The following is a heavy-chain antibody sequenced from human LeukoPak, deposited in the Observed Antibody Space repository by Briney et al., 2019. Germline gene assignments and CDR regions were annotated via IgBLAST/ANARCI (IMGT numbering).Heavy chain of an antibody. J-gene: IGHJ4*02. V-gene: IGHV3-30*18. D-gene: IGHD2-8*01. CDR2: ISYDGSNK. CDR1: GFTFSSYG. Sequence: QPGGSLRLSCAASGFTFSSYGMHWVRQAPGKGLEWVAVISYDGSNKYYADSVKGRFTISRDNSKNTLYLQMNSLRAEDTAVYYCAKVASIVLMVYATHFDYWGQGTLVTVSS. CDR3: AKVASIVLMVYATHFDY.